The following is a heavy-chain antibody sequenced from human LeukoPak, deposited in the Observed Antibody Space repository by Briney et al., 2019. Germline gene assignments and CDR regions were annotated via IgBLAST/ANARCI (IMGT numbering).Heavy chain of an antibody. CDR2: ISYDGSNK. CDR1: GFIFTNAY. V-gene: IGHV3-30-3*01. CDR3: AAVPLSRTSTDAFDI. J-gene: IGHJ3*02. D-gene: IGHD1-14*01. Sequence: GGSLRLSCAASGFIFTNAYMTWVRQAPGKGLEWVAVISYDGSNKYYADSVKGRFTISRDNSKNTLYLQMNSLRAEDTAVYYCAAVPLSRTSTDAFDIWGQGTMVTVSS.